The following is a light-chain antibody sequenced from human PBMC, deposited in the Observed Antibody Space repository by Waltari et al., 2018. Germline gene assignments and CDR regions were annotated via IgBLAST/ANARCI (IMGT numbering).Light chain of an antibody. V-gene: IGKV3-20*01. CDR1: QTLSSNS. J-gene: IGKJ1*01. Sequence: ELVLTQSPGTLSLSPGERATLSCRASQTLSSNSLAWYQQKPGQAPRLIIYGSFNRATGIPDRFSGSGSGTDFTLTIIRLEPEDFAVYYCQQYGILPRTFGQGTKVELK. CDR3: QQYGILPRT. CDR2: GSF.